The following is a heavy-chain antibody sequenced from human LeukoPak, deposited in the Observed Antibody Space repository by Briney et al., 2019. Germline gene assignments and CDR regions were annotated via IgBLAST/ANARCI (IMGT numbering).Heavy chain of an antibody. Sequence: GRSLRLSCAASGFAFSSYAIHWVRQAPGKGLEGVAAISFDGSREYYADSVKGRITISRDNSKNTLNLQMNSLRAEDTAVYYCARDIWEVAAGARLDYWGQGTLVTVSS. CDR3: ARDIWEVAAGARLDY. CDR2: ISFDGSRE. CDR1: GFAFSSYA. D-gene: IGHD2-15*01. J-gene: IGHJ4*02. V-gene: IGHV3-33*05.